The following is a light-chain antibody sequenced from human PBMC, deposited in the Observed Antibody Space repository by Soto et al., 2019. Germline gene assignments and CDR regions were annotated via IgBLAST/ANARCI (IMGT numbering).Light chain of an antibody. CDR3: QQRASWPR. J-gene: IGKJ4*01. V-gene: IGKV3-11*01. Sequence: EIVLTQSPATLSLSPGDRATLSCRDSQSVTSSLAWFQQKPGQAPRLLLYDVSRRATAIPARFSGCGSGTDFTLTISSLEPEDFAGYYCQQRASWPRFGGGTKVEIK. CDR1: QSVTSS. CDR2: DVS.